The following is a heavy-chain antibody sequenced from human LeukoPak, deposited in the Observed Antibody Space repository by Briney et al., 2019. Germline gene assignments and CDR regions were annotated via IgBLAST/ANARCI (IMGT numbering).Heavy chain of an antibody. V-gene: IGHV3-23*01. D-gene: IGHD3-10*01. Sequence: GGSLRLSCAGSGFTFSSYGMSWVRQAPGKGLEWVSCIRGSGTSTYYADSVKGRFTISRDNSKNTLYLQMNSLRAEDTAVYYCAKVTYGSGTYGAFDYWGQGTPVTASS. CDR1: GFTFSSYG. J-gene: IGHJ4*02. CDR3: AKVTYGSGTYGAFDY. CDR2: IRGSGTST.